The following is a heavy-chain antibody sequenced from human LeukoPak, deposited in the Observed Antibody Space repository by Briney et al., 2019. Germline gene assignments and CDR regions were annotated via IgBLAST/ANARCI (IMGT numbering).Heavy chain of an antibody. CDR1: GGTFSSYG. D-gene: IGHD6-19*01. J-gene: IGHJ4*02. CDR2: ISAYNGNT. CDR3: ARIAVGRGGGLLDY. V-gene: IGHV1-18*01. Sequence: ASVKVSCKASGGTFSSYGISWVRQAPGQGLEWMGWISAYNGNTNYAQKLQGRVTMTTDTSTSTAYMELRSLRSDDTAVYYCARIAVGRGGGLLDYWGQGTLVTVSS.